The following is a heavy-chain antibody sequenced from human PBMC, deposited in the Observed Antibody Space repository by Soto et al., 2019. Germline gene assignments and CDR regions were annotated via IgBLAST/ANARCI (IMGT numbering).Heavy chain of an antibody. Sequence: GGSLRLSCAASGFTFSDYYMSWIRQAPGKGLEWVSYITSSSTYTNYADSVKGRFTISRDNAKNSLYLQMNSLRAEDTAVYYCARDSVYYGDYELNYFDHWGQGTLVTVSS. CDR2: ITSSSTYT. J-gene: IGHJ4*02. D-gene: IGHD4-17*01. CDR1: GFTFSDYY. CDR3: ARDSVYYGDYELNYFDH. V-gene: IGHV3-11*05.